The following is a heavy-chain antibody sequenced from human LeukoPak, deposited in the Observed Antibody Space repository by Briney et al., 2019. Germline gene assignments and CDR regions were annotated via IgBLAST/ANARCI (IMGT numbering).Heavy chain of an antibody. CDR1: GFTFSSYA. V-gene: IGHV3-23*01. CDR2: ISGSGGST. J-gene: IGHJ4*02. Sequence: GGSLRLSCAASGFTFSSYAMSWVRQAPGKGLEWVSAISGSGGSTYYADSVKGRFTISRDNSNNTLNLQMNSLIAEDTALYFCAKAVEIPHNFFDFWGQGTLVTVSS. CDR3: AKAVEIPHNFFDF. D-gene: IGHD1-20*01.